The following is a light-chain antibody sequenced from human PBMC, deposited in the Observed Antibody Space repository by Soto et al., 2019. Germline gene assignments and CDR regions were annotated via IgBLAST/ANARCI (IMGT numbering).Light chain of an antibody. Sequence: DIQMTQSPSSLSASVGDRVTITCRASQGIRHDLGWYQQKPGKAPKRLIYAASSLQSGVPSRFSGSGSGTEFTLTISSLQPEDFATYYCLQHNSYPLTFGGGNKVEIK. J-gene: IGKJ4*01. CDR2: AAS. CDR1: QGIRHD. CDR3: LQHNSYPLT. V-gene: IGKV1-17*01.